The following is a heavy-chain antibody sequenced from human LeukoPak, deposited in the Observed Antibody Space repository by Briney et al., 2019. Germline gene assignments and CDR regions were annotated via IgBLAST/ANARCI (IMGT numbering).Heavy chain of an antibody. CDR2: ISSNGGST. Sequence: GGSLRLSCAASGLTFSSYAMHWVRQAPGKGLEYVSAISSNGGSTYYANSVKGRFTISRDNSKNTLYLQMGSLRAEDMAVYYCARGSGPLAYNPFDYWGQGTLDTVSS. V-gene: IGHV3-64*01. CDR1: GLTFSSYA. CDR3: ARGSGPLAYNPFDY. J-gene: IGHJ4*02. D-gene: IGHD1-14*01.